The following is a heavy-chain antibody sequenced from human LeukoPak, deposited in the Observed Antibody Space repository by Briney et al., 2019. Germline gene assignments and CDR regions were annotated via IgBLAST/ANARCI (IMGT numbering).Heavy chain of an antibody. D-gene: IGHD2-2*01. J-gene: IGHJ4*02. CDR2: IYYSGST. CDR1: GGSISSSSYY. V-gene: IGHV4-39*01. CDR3: ARQASVVTRYFDY. Sequence: PSETLSLTCTVSGGSISSSSYYWGWIRQPPGKGLEWIGRIYYSGSTYYNPSLKSRVTISVDTSKNQFSLTLNSVTAADTAVYYCARQASVVTRYFDYWGQGTLVTVSS.